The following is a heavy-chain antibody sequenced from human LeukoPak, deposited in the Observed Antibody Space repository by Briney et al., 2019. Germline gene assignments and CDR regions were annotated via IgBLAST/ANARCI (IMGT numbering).Heavy chain of an antibody. J-gene: IGHJ4*02. CDR3: ARERPLDY. V-gene: IGHV3-48*01. CDR1: GFTFCNYN. CDR2: ISNSGSEM. Sequence: PGGSLRLSCVASGFTFCNYNMNWVRQAPGKGPEWVSFISNSGSEMYYRDSVKGRFTISRDNAKNSLYLQMDSLRVEDTAVYFCARERPLDYWGQGTLVTVSS.